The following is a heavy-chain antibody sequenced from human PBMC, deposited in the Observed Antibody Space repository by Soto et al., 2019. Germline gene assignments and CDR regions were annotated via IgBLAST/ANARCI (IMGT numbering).Heavy chain of an antibody. D-gene: IGHD6-13*01. CDR1: GFTFDDYG. J-gene: IGHJ6*03. CDR2: INWNGGST. CDR3: ARVGGGAAAGKRDYYYYMDV. V-gene: IGHV3-20*01. Sequence: VVSLRLSCAASGFTFDDYGMSWVRQAPGKGLEWVSGINWNGGSTGYADSVKGRFTISRDNAKNSLYLQMNSLRAEDTALYHCARVGGGAAAGKRDYYYYMDVWGKGTTVTVSS.